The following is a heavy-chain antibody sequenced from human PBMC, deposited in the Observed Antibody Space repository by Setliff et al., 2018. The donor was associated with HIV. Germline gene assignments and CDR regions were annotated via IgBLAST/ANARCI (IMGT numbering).Heavy chain of an antibody. Sequence: PGGSLRLSCAASGFTFDRFWMHWVRQAPGTGLEWVSSISFGGSDTHYTDSVKGRFSISRDNAKNSLYLQMNSLRAEDTAVYYCARRGDYYYYYAMDFWGQGTTVTVSS. J-gene: IGHJ6*02. CDR2: ISFGGSDT. V-gene: IGHV3-21*01. D-gene: IGHD3-10*01. CDR1: GFTFDRFW. CDR3: ARRGDYYYYYAMDF.